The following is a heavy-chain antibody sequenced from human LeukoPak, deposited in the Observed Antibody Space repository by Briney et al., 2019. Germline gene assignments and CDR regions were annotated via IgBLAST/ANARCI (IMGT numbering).Heavy chain of an antibody. CDR2: ISNDGSRK. J-gene: IGHJ4*02. CDR1: GFTFGNHA. CDR3: ARDRAWNYFDY. V-gene: IGHV3-30*03. D-gene: IGHD3-3*01. Sequence: PGGSLRLSCAASGFTFGNHAMHWVRQAPGKGLEWVAIISNDGSRKYYAHSVEGRFTISRDNSKNTLYLQMDSLRAEDTAVYYCARDRAWNYFDYWGQGTLVTVSS.